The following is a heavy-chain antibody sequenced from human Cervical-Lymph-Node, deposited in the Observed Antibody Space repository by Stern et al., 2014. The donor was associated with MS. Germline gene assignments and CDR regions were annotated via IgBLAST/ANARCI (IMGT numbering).Heavy chain of an antibody. V-gene: IGHV1-69*06. CDR2: VIPFVGTS. CDR3: ARGGGDNWFDP. J-gene: IGHJ5*02. D-gene: IGHD3-16*01. CDR1: GG. Sequence: QVQLVQSGAEVKKPGSSVKISCKSSGGISWVRQAPGQGLEWMGGVIPFVGTSNYAQKFKGRVTITADTSTNTAYLEDRSPRPDDTAVYFLARGGGDNWFDPWGQGTLVTVSS.